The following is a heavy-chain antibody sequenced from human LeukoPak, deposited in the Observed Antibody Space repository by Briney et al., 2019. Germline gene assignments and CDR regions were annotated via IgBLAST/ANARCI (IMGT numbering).Heavy chain of an antibody. CDR1: GFTFSSYG. D-gene: IGHD2-21*02. V-gene: IGHV3-33*01. Sequence: PGGSLRLSCAASGFTFSSYGMHWVRQAPGKGLEWVAVIWYDGSNKYYADSVKGRFTISRDNSKNTLYLQMNSLRAEDTAVYYCASAGRGDSGLDYWGQGTLVTVSS. CDR2: IWYDGSNK. CDR3: ASAGRGDSGLDY. J-gene: IGHJ4*02.